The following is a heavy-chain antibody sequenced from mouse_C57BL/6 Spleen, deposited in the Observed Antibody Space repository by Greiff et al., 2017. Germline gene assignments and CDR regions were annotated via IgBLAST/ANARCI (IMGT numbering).Heavy chain of an antibody. CDR3: ARRAGYVGR. CDR2: IHPNSGST. V-gene: IGHV1-64*01. D-gene: IGHD2-2*01. Sequence: QVQLQQPGAELVKPGASVKLSCKASGYTFTSYWMHWVKQRPGQGLEWIGMIHPNSGSTNYNEKFKSKATLTVDKSSSTAYMQLSSLTSEDSAVYYCARRAGYVGRWGQGTLVTVSA. J-gene: IGHJ3*01. CDR1: GYTFTSYW.